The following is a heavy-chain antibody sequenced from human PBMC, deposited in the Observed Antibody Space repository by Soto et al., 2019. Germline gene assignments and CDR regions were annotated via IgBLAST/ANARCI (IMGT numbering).Heavy chain of an antibody. Sequence: ASVKVSCKVSGYTLTGLSMHWVRQAPGKGLEWMGGFDPEDGETIYAQKFQGRVTMTEDTSTDTAYMELSSLRSEGTAVYYCATVPHSYDFWSGHQYWGQGTLVTVSS. CDR1: GYTLTGLS. CDR2: FDPEDGET. D-gene: IGHD3-3*01. V-gene: IGHV1-24*01. CDR3: ATVPHSYDFWSGHQY. J-gene: IGHJ4*02.